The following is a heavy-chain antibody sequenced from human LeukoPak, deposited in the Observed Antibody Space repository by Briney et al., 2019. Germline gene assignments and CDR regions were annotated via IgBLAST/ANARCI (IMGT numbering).Heavy chain of an antibody. CDR3: ARFYDSSGYYDY. CDR1: GGSISSSSYY. D-gene: IGHD3-22*01. Sequence: SETLSLNCTVSGGSISSSSYYWGWLRQPPGKGLEWIGSIYYSGSTYYNPSLKSRVTISVDTSKNQFSLKLSSVTAADTAVYYCARFYDSSGYYDYWGQGALVTVSS. J-gene: IGHJ4*02. V-gene: IGHV4-39*01. CDR2: IYYSGST.